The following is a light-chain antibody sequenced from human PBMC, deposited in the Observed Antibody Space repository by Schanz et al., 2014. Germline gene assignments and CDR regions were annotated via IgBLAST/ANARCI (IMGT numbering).Light chain of an antibody. J-gene: IGLJ3*02. CDR1: SSDVGGYNY. CDR2: DVT. Sequence: QSALTQPASVSGSPGQSITISCTGTSSDVGGYNYVSWYQQHPGEAPKLIIYDVTNRPSGVSNRFSGSKSGNTASLTISGLQAEDEADYYCTSYISSSFFWVFGGGTKLTVL. CDR3: TSYISSSFFWV. V-gene: IGLV2-14*03.